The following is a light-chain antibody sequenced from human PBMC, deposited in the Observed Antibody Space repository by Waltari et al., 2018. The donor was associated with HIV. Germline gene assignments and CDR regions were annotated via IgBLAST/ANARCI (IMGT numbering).Light chain of an antibody. CDR3: CSYAGSSTVI. V-gene: IGLV2-23*02. J-gene: IGLJ2*01. Sequence: QSALPQPASVSGSPGQSITISGTGTSSDVGGSNYVSWYQQPPGKAPKLLLYDVTKRPSGVSNRLSGSKSGNTASLTISGLQAEDEAAYYCCSYAGSSTVIFGGGTKLTVL. CDR2: DVT. CDR1: SSDVGGSNY.